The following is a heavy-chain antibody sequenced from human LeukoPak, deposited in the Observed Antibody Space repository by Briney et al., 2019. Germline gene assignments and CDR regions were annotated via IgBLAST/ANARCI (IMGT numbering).Heavy chain of an antibody. J-gene: IGHJ5*02. CDR1: GYSFTSYW. V-gene: IGHV5-51*01. Sequence: GESLKISCKGSGYSFTSYWIGWVRQMPGKGLEWMGIIYPGDSDTRYSPSFQGQVTISADKSISTAYLQWSSLKASDTAMYYCARRASVGAYCGGDCYSWFDPWGQGTLVTVSS. CDR2: IYPGDSDT. D-gene: IGHD2-21*02. CDR3: ARRASVGAYCGGDCYSWFDP.